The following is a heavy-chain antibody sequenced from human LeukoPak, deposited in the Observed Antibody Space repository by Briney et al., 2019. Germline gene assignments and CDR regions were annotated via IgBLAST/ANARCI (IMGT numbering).Heavy chain of an antibody. Sequence: GGSLRLSCAASGFAFSSYWMTWVRQAPGKGLGWVANIKQDGSEKYYVDSVKGRFTISRDNAKNSLYLEMNSLRAEDTAVYYCATETNGRHYDYWGQGTLLTVSS. J-gene: IGHJ4*02. CDR2: IKQDGSEK. CDR1: GFAFSSYW. V-gene: IGHV3-7*01. CDR3: ATETNGRHYDY. D-gene: IGHD1-14*01.